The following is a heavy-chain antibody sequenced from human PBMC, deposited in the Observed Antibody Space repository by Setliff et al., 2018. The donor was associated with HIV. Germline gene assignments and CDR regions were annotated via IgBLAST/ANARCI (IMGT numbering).Heavy chain of an antibody. J-gene: IGHJ4*01. Sequence: GGSLRLSCAGSGFNFSSYGMNWVRQAPGKGLEWVASISAGGPYIYYVDSVKGRFSISRDNTNSALYLQMNSLRTEDTAVYFCRVGHYAAYWGQGTLVTVS. D-gene: IGHD2-2*01. CDR1: GFNFSSYG. V-gene: IGHV3-21*04. CDR2: ISAGGPYI. CDR3: RVGHYAAY.